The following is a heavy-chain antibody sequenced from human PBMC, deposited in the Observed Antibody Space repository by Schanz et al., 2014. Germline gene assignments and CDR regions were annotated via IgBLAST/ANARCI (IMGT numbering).Heavy chain of an antibody. CDR1: GFIFSNYG. D-gene: IGHD6-13*01. CDR2: ISSGGNP. J-gene: IGHJ4*02. Sequence: EVQLLESGGGLVQPGGSLRLSCAASGFIFSNYGMHWVRQAPGKGLEWVSSISSGGNPYYANSVKGRFGISRDNSENTLYLQMSSLRVEDTAVYFCVSQTGSPNYWGQGTLVTVSS. CDR3: VSQTGSPNY. V-gene: IGHV3-23*01.